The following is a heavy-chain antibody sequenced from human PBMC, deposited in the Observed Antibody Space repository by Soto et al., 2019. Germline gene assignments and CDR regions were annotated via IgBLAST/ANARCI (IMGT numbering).Heavy chain of an antibody. CDR2: IFSNDEK. CDR1: GFSLSNARMG. J-gene: IGHJ4*02. D-gene: IGHD5-12*01. CDR3: ARMSYSGYDFYIHFDY. Sequence: SGPTLVNPTETLTLTCTVSGFSLSNARMGVSWIRQPPGKALEWLAHIFSNDEKSYSTSLKSRLTISKDTSKSQVVLTMTNMDPVDTATYYCARMSYSGYDFYIHFDYWGQGILVTVFS. V-gene: IGHV2-26*01.